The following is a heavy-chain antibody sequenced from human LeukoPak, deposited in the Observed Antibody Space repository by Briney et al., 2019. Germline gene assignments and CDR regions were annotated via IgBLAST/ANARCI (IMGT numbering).Heavy chain of an antibody. CDR1: GGSISSYC. V-gene: IGHV4-59*01. CDR2: IYYSGST. Sequence: SETLSLTCTVSGGSISSYCWNWIRQPPGKGLEWIGYIYYSGSTNYNPSLNSRVTISVDTSKNQFSLKLSSVTAADTAVYYCPRGGGAICSSTSCYTREAFDIWGQGTMVTVSS. D-gene: IGHD2-2*02. J-gene: IGHJ3*02. CDR3: PRGGGAICSSTSCYTREAFDI.